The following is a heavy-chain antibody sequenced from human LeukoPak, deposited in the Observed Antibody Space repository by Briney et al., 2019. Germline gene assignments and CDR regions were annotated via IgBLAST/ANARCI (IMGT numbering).Heavy chain of an antibody. CDR2: IYYSGTT. V-gene: IGHV4-59*12. J-gene: IGHJ4*02. CDR1: GGSMSSYS. CDR3: ASSGGYYFDY. D-gene: IGHD6-19*01. Sequence: SETLSLTCTVSGGSMSSYSWRWIRQPPRKGLEWIGYIYYSGTTNHHPSLKSRVTISVDTSKNQFSLKLNSVTAADTAVYYCASSGGYYFDYWGQGTLVTVSS.